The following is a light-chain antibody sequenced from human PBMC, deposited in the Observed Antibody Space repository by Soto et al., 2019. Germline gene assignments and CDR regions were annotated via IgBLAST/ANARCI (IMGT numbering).Light chain of an antibody. Sequence: DIQLTQSPSFLSASVGDGVTITCRASQGISDYLAWYQQKLGKAPKLLIYTASTLQTGVPSRFSGSGYGTEFTLTISSLQPEDFATYYCQQRHSYPITFGQGTRLEIK. CDR3: QQRHSYPIT. V-gene: IGKV1-9*01. J-gene: IGKJ5*01. CDR1: QGISDY. CDR2: TAS.